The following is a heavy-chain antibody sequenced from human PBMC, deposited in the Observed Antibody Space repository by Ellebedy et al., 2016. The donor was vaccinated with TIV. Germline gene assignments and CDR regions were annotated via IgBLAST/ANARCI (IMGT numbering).Heavy chain of an antibody. CDR3: ARHPGSAAAWGSLDAFDI. Sequence: GSLRLSXTVSGYSISSGYYWGWIRQPPGKGLEWIGSIYHSGSTYYNPSLKSRVTISVDTSKNQFSLKLSSVTAADTAVYYCARHPGSAAAWGSLDAFDIWGQGTMVTVSS. D-gene: IGHD6-13*01. CDR2: IYHSGST. V-gene: IGHV4-38-2*02. CDR1: GYSISSGYY. J-gene: IGHJ3*02.